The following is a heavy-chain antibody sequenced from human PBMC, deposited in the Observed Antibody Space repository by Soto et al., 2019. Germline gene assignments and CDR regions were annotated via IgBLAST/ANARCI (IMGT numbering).Heavy chain of an antibody. Sequence: QVQLQQWVAGLLKPSETLSLTCAVYGGSFSGYYWSWIRQPPGKGLEWIGEINHSGSTNYNPSLKSRVTISVDTSKNQFSLKLSSVTAADTAVYYCARGRRYYYDSSGSYWFDPWGQGTLVTVSS. CDR2: INHSGST. CDR3: ARGRRYYYDSSGSYWFDP. CDR1: GGSFSGYY. V-gene: IGHV4-34*01. D-gene: IGHD3-22*01. J-gene: IGHJ5*02.